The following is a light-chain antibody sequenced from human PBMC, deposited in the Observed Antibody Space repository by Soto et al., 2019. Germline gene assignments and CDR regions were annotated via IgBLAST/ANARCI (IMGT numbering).Light chain of an antibody. V-gene: IGKV1-9*01. CDR1: QGISSY. CDR3: RQLNSHPRT. CDR2: AAS. Sequence: IQLTQSPSSLSASVGDRVTITCRASQGISSYLAWYQQKPGKAPKLLFYAASTLQSGVPSRFSGSGSGTDFSLTISSLQPEDFATYYCRQLNSHPRTFGQGTKVEIK. J-gene: IGKJ1*01.